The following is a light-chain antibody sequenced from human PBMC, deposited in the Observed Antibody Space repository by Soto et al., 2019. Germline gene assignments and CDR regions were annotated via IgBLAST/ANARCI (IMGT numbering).Light chain of an antibody. J-gene: IGLJ3*02. CDR3: QSYDSRNWV. CDR2: EDN. Sequence: NFVLTQPHSVSESPGKTVTISCTRSSGSVASNYVQWYQQRPGSAPTTVIYEDNQRPSGVPDRFSGSIDSSSNPASLSISGLKTEDEAAYYCQSYDSRNWVVGGVTKVTVL. V-gene: IGLV6-57*03. CDR1: SGSVASNY.